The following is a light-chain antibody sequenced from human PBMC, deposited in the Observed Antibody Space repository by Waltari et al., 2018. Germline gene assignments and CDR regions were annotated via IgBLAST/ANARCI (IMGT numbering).Light chain of an antibody. Sequence: DIELTQSPCTLSSSVGERATLTCRASQSISRSLVWYQKKPGQAPRLLIYAASRRATGIPHRFSGSGSGTDYSLTISRLEPEDFAVYYCQHYLRLPVTFGQGTKVEIK. CDR1: QSISRS. J-gene: IGKJ1*01. CDR3: QHYLRLPVT. CDR2: AAS. V-gene: IGKV3-20*01.